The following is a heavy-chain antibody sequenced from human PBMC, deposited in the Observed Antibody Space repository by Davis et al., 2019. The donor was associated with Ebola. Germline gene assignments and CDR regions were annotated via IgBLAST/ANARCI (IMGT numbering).Heavy chain of an antibody. CDR1: GFSISSMNYW. CDR3: ARHLLRRYSGVNEPFDV. CDR2: IYYTGST. V-gene: IGHV4-39*01. J-gene: IGHJ3*01. Sequence: MPSETLSLTCNVSGFSISSMNYWWAWIRQPPGKGLEWAGSIYYTGSTYCSPSLKSRLTMSVDTSKNQITLRLTSVTAADTAMFYCARHLLRRYSGVNEPFDVWGPGTLVTVS. D-gene: IGHD5/OR15-5a*01.